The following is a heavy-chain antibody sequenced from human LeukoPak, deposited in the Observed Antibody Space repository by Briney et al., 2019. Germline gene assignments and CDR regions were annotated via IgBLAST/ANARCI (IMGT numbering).Heavy chain of an antibody. D-gene: IGHD5-18*01. V-gene: IGHV1-69*05. CDR3: ARDSGYSYGFNWFDP. CDR1: GGTFSSYA. J-gene: IGHJ5*02. Sequence: SVKVSCKASGGTFSSYAISWVRQAPGQGLEWMGRIIPIFGTANYAQKFQGRVTITTDEYTSTAYMELSSLRSEDTAVYYCARDSGYSYGFNWFDPWGQGTLVTVSS. CDR2: IIPIFGTA.